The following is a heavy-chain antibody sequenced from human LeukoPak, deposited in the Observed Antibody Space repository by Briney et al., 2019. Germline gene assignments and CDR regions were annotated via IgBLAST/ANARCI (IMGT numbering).Heavy chain of an antibody. D-gene: IGHD3-22*01. V-gene: IGHV3-30-3*01. CDR2: ISYDGSNK. CDR1: GFTFSSYA. J-gene: IGHJ5*02. Sequence: QPGRSLRLSCAASGFTFSSYAMHWVRQAPGKGLEWVAVISYDGSNKYYADSVKGRFTISRDNSKNTPYLQMNSLRAEDTAVYYCARGYYDSSGYRRVIVCWFDPWGQGTLVTVSS. CDR3: ARGYYDSSGYRRVIVCWFDP.